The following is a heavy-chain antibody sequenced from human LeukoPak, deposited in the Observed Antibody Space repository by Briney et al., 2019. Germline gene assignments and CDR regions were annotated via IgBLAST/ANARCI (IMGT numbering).Heavy chain of an antibody. CDR1: GGSISGTNW. CDR2: ISLAGQT. CDR3: SRESGPFCPFGY. V-gene: IGHV4/OR15-8*02. J-gene: IGHJ4*02. D-gene: IGHD1-26*01. Sequence: SETLSLTCGVSGGSISGTNWWSWVRQPPGQGLEWIGEISLAGQTNYNPSLNGRVTMSLDKSSNQLSLHLTSVTAADMATYYCSRESGPFCPFGYWGQGTLVIVSS.